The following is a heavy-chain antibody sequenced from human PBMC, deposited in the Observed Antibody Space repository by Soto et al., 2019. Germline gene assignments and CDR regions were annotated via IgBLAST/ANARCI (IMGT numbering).Heavy chain of an antibody. J-gene: IGHJ4*01. CDR1: GVSVSSSSYY. Sequence: ETLSLTGTVAGVSVSSSSYYWGWIRQPPGKGLERIGSIYYAGSTSYNPSLKSRVTIFVDTSKNPFSLKLSSVTAADTALYYCATIVGTTPSRDWVHGTLVNVSS. CDR3: ATIVGTTPSRD. CDR2: IYYAGST. D-gene: IGHD1-26*01. V-gene: IGHV4-39*01.